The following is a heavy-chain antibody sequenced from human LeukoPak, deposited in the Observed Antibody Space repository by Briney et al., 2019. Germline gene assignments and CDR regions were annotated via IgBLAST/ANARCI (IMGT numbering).Heavy chain of an antibody. CDR3: ARGTLRERITIFGVVTGLDY. V-gene: IGHV4-59*01. D-gene: IGHD3-3*01. J-gene: IGHJ4*02. CDR1: GGSISSYY. Sequence: SETLSLTCTVSGGSISSYYWSWIRQPPGKGLEWIGYIYYSGRTNYNPSLKSRVTISVDTSKNQFSLKLSSVTAADTAVYYCARGTLRERITIFGVVTGLDYWGQGTLVTVSS. CDR2: IYYSGRT.